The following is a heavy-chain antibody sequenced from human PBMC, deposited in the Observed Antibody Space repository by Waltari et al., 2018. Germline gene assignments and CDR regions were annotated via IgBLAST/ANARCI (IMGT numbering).Heavy chain of an antibody. D-gene: IGHD3-22*01. Sequence: QLQLQESGPGLVKHSETLSLTCTVSGGSISSSSYYWGWIRQPPGNGLAWIGCSYYSGTAYSSPSLYSRVTISVDTSKTQFAQMRSSVTAADTAVYYCAMSLNDYDSSGYPGDYYYYGMDVWGQGTTVTVSS. V-gene: IGHV4-39*01. J-gene: IGHJ6*02. CDR2: SYYSGTA. CDR3: AMSLNDYDSSGYPGDYYYYGMDV. CDR1: GGSISSSSYY.